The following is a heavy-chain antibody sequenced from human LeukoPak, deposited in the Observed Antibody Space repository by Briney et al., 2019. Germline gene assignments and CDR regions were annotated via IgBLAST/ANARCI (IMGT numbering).Heavy chain of an antibody. V-gene: IGHV4-59*01. D-gene: IGHD3-22*01. Sequence: SETLSLTCTVSGGSISSYYWSWIRQPPGKGLEWIGYIYYSGSTNYNPSLESRVTISVDTSKNQFSLKLSSVTAADTAVYYCARESYDSSGSLEYYFDYWGQGTLVTVSS. J-gene: IGHJ4*02. CDR1: GGSISSYY. CDR2: IYYSGST. CDR3: ARESYDSSGSLEYYFDY.